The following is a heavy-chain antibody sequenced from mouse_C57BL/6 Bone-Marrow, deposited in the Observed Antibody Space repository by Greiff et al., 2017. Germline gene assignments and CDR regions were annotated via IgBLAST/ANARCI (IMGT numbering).Heavy chain of an antibody. D-gene: IGHD1-1*01. J-gene: IGHJ4*01. CDR2: IHPNSGST. V-gene: IGHV1-64*01. Sequence: VQLQQPGAELVKPGASVKLSCKASGYTFTSYWMHWVKQRPGQGLEWIGMIHPNSGSTNYNEKFKSKAALTVDKSSSTAYMQLSSLTSEDSAVYYCYGSSYKYYAMDYWGQGTSVTVSS. CDR3: YGSSYKYYAMDY. CDR1: GYTFTSYW.